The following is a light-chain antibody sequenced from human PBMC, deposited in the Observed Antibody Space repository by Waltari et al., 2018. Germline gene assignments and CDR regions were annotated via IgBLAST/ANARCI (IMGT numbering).Light chain of an antibody. CDR2: NAS. Sequence: DIQMTQSPSTLSASVGARVTITCRASQSLSNWLAWYQQKPGKAPKVLIYNASTLESGVPSRFSGSGSGTEFTLTISSLQPDDFATYYCQQYRNLWTFGQGTKVEIK. CDR3: QQYRNLWT. V-gene: IGKV1-5*03. CDR1: QSLSNW. J-gene: IGKJ1*01.